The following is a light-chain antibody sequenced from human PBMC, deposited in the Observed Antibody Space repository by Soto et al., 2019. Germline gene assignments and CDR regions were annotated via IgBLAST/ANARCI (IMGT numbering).Light chain of an antibody. Sequence: QSVLTQPASVSGSPGQSITISCTGTSSDVGGYNYVSWYQQHPGKAPKLMIYEVSNRPSGVSNRFSRSKSGNTASLTISGLQAEDEADYYCSSYTSSRTYVFGTGTKVTVL. J-gene: IGLJ1*01. CDR2: EVS. V-gene: IGLV2-14*01. CDR1: SSDVGGYNY. CDR3: SSYTSSRTYV.